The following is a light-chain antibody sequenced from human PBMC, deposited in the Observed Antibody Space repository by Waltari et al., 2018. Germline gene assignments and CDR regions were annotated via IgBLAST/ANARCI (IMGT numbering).Light chain of an antibody. J-gene: IGKJ2*01. V-gene: IGKV1-27*01. CDR1: QGITND. CDR2: EVS. CDR3: QHYYNSPHN. Sequence: DILMTQSPPSLSASVGDRVTITCRASQGITNDLAWYHQKPGEIPKLLIFEVSSLQNGIPSRFSGSGSGTDFTLTISSLQSEDLGTYYCQHYYNSPHNFGQGTKVEVK.